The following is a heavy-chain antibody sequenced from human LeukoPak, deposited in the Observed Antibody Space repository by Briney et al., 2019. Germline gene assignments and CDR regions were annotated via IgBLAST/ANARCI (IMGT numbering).Heavy chain of an antibody. Sequence: SENLSLACSVSGDSVRRSDSYWDWIRQPPGKGLEWIGTSYYSGRTSYSPSLKSRVTMSVDTSNNQFSLNLRSVTAADTAVYYCARRRYYDGSGYLEWGQGTLLSVSS. D-gene: IGHD3-22*01. CDR3: ARRRYYDGSGYLE. V-gene: IGHV4-39*01. CDR1: GDSVRRSDSY. CDR2: SYYSGRT. J-gene: IGHJ1*01.